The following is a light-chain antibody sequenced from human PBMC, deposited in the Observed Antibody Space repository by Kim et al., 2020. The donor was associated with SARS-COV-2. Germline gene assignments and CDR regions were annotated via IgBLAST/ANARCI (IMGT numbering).Light chain of an antibody. Sequence: NFMLTQPHSVSESPGKTVTISCTGSSGSIASNHVQWYQQRPGSAPIIVIFEDKKRPSGVPDRFSGSIDSSSNSASLTISRLKTEDEADYYCQSYDSSNVIFGGGTQLTVL. J-gene: IGLJ2*01. CDR1: SGSIASNH. V-gene: IGLV6-57*02. CDR3: QSYDSSNVI. CDR2: EDK.